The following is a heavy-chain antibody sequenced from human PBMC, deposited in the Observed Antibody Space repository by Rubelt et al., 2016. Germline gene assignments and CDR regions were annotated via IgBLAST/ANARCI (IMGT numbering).Heavy chain of an antibody. CDR3: GRGDTIFGVVIRSRRGWAFDI. D-gene: IGHD3-3*01. Sequence: QVQLVESGGGLVKPGGSLRLSCAASGFTFSDYYMSWIRQAPGKGLEWVSYISSSGSTIYYADSVKGGFTISRDNAKNSLYLQMNSLRAEDTAVYYCGRGDTIFGVVIRSRRGWAFDIWGQGTMVTVSS. J-gene: IGHJ3*02. CDR2: ISSSGSTI. CDR1: GFTFSDYY. V-gene: IGHV3-11*01.